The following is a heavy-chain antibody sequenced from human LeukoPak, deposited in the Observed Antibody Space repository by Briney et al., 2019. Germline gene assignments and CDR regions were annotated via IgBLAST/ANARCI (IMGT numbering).Heavy chain of an antibody. Sequence: SETLSLTCTVSGGSISSSYWSWIRRPPGKRLEWIGYIHYSGSTDYNPALKSRVTISVDTSKNQFSLKVSSVTAADTAVYYCARGPGMGATANIWFDPWGQGALVTVSS. CDR2: IHYSGST. CDR3: ARGPGMGATANIWFDP. CDR1: GGSISSSY. J-gene: IGHJ5*02. D-gene: IGHD1-1*01. V-gene: IGHV4-59*01.